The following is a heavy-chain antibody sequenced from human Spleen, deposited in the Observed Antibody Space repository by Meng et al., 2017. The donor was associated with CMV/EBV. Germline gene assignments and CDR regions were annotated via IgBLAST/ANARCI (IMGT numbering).Heavy chain of an antibody. Sequence: ETLSLTCAASGFTFSSYAMHWVRQAPGKGLEWVANIKQDGSEKYYVDSVKGRFTISRDNAKNSLYLQMNSLRAEDTAVYYCAREGGDIVVVPAAPDPFASRGAFDIWGQGTMVTVSS. D-gene: IGHD2-2*01. J-gene: IGHJ3*02. CDR3: AREGGDIVVVPAAPDPFASRGAFDI. CDR1: GFTFSSYA. V-gene: IGHV3-7*01. CDR2: IKQDGSEK.